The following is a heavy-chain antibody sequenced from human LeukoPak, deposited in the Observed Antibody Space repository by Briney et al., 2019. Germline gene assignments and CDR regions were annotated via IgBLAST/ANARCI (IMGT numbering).Heavy chain of an antibody. CDR1: GYTFTGYY. CDR3: ARVVYYDSSAFAIDY. D-gene: IGHD3-22*01. CDR2: INPNSGGT. V-gene: IGHV1-2*02. Sequence: ASVKVSCKASGYTFTGYYMHWVRQTPGQGLEWMGWINPNSGGTNYAQKFQGRVTMTRDTSISTAYMELSRLRSDDTAVYYCARVVYYDSSAFAIDYWGQGTLVTVSS. J-gene: IGHJ4*02.